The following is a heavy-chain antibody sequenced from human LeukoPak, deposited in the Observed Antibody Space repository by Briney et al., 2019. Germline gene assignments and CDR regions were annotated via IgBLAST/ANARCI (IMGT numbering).Heavy chain of an antibody. V-gene: IGHV3-7*01. D-gene: IGHD4-17*01. CDR3: AREDYGDHVPFDY. CDR2: IKQDGSEK. CDR1: GFTFSSYW. J-gene: IGHJ4*02. Sequence: GGSLRLSCAASGFTFSSYWMSWVRQAPGEGLEWVANIKQDGSEKYYVDSVKGRFTISRDNAKNSPYLQMNSLRAEDTAMYYCAREDYGDHVPFDYWGQGTLVTVSS.